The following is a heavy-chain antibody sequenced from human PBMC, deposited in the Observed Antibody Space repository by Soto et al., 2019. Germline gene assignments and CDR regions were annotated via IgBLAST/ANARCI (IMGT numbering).Heavy chain of an antibody. J-gene: IGHJ6*02. D-gene: IGHD2-8*02. CDR2: IRGRGPTT. V-gene: IGHV3-11*01. Sequence: QVQLVESGGGLVKPGGSLRLSCAASGFTLSDYYMTWIRQAPGKGLEWVSYIRGRGPTTYYADSVKGRFSISRDNAKNSLFLQLNSLRVEDTAVYYCARARPDIVIVVGENPGYYGMDVWGQGTTVTVSS. CDR3: ARARPDIVIVVGENPGYYGMDV. CDR1: GFTLSDYY.